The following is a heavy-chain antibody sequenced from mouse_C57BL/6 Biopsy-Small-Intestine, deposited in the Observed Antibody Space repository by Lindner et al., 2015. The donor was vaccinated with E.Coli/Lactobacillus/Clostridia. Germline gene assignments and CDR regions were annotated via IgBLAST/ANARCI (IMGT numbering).Heavy chain of an antibody. CDR1: GSTFRNYA. Sequence: SVKVSCKASGSTFRNYAITWVRQAPGQGLEWMGATVPLSDEVKYAQKFQGRVSITADKSTSTIYLELTSLRSEDTAVYFCASICGSGTYYNRNAVSSYLLDVWGQGTTVTVSS. V-gene: IGHV14-2*01. J-gene: IGHJ1*01. CDR3: ASICGSGTYYNRNAVSSYLLDV. D-gene: IGHD1-1*01. CDR2: TVPLSDEV.